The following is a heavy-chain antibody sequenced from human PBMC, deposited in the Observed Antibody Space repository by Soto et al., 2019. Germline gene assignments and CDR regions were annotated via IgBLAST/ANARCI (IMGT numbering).Heavy chain of an antibody. CDR3: ASDSSSWSFDY. V-gene: IGHV4-34*01. J-gene: IGHJ4*02. CDR1: GGSFSGYY. CDR2: INHSGST. D-gene: IGHD6-13*01. Sequence: SETLSLTCAVYGGSFSGYYWSWIRQPPGKGLEWIGEINHSGSTNYNPSLKSRVTISVDTSKNQFSLKLSSVTAADTAVYYCASDSSSWSFDYRGQGTLVTVSS.